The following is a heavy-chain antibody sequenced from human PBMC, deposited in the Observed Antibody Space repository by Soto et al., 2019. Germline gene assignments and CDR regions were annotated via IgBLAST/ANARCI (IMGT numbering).Heavy chain of an antibody. J-gene: IGHJ4*02. Sequence: QVHLQESGPGLVKPSETLSLTCSVSGDSTSDSFWSWIRQPAGKGLEWLGRIYTSGSTNYNPSLNGRVTLSRDTSKNQSALKVSSVTAADTAVYFCARGPIYESSGDFYSGAFDYWGQGTRVTVS. CDR1: GDSTSDSF. CDR3: ARGPIYESSGDFYSGAFDY. D-gene: IGHD3-22*01. CDR2: IYTSGST. V-gene: IGHV4-4*07.